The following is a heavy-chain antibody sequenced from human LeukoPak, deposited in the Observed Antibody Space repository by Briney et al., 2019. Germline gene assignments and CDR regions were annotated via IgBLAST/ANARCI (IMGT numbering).Heavy chain of an antibody. CDR1: GFTFSDYY. V-gene: IGHV3-11*04. J-gene: IGHJ4*02. CDR2: ISSSGETI. CDR3: ARAMRPAAMDPMFDY. D-gene: IGHD5-18*01. Sequence: GGSLRLSCAASGFTFSDYYMSWIRQAPGKGLEWVSFISSSGETIYYADSVKGRSTISRDNAKNSLYLQVNSLRAEDTAVYYCARAMRPAAMDPMFDYWGQGTLVTVSS.